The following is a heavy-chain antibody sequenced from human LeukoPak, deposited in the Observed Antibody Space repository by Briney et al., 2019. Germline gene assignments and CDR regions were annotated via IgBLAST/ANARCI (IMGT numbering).Heavy chain of an antibody. Sequence: GGSLRLSCAASGFTFSSYSMNWVRQAPGKGLEWVSSISSSSSYRYYADSVKGRFTISRDNAKNSLYLQMNSLRAEDTAVYYCARDRDYYDSSGYYQSYYYYGMDVWGQGTTVTVSS. J-gene: IGHJ6*02. CDR1: GFTFSSYS. D-gene: IGHD3-22*01. V-gene: IGHV3-21*01. CDR2: ISSSSSYR. CDR3: ARDRDYYDSSGYYQSYYYYGMDV.